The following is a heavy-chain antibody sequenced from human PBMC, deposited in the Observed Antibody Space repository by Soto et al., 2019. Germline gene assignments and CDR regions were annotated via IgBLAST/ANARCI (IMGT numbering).Heavy chain of an antibody. CDR1: GGSISSGDYY. V-gene: IGHV4-30-4*01. Sequence: SSETLSLTCTVSGGSISSGDYYWSWIRQPPGKGLEWIGYIYYSGSTYYNPSLKSRVTISVDTSKNQFSLKLSSVTAADTAVYYCARVDASIAAPIKYGMDVWGQGTTVTVSS. D-gene: IGHD6-6*01. CDR3: ARVDASIAAPIKYGMDV. J-gene: IGHJ6*02. CDR2: IYYSGST.